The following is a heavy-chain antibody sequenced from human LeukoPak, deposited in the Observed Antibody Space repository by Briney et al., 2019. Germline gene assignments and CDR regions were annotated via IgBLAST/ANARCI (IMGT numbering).Heavy chain of an antibody. V-gene: IGHV4-34*01. D-gene: IGHD3-16*01. CDR1: GGSFSGYY. Sequence: SETLSLTCAVYGGSFSGYYWSWIRQPPGKGLEWIGEINHSGSTNYNPSLKSRVTISADTSKNQFSLKLNSLTTADTAVYYCTRGAGWLIDYWGQGILVTVSS. CDR2: INHSGST. J-gene: IGHJ4*02. CDR3: TRGAGWLIDY.